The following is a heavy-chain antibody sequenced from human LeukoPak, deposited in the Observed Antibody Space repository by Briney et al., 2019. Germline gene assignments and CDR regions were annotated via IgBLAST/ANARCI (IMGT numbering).Heavy chain of an antibody. CDR3: ARDSPNCGGDCYPDY. CDR1: GFTFSSYT. CDR2: ISSSSTI. D-gene: IGHD2-21*02. J-gene: IGHJ4*02. Sequence: PGGSLRLSCAASGFTFSSYTMNWVRPAPGKGLEWVSYISSSSTIYYADSVKGRFTISRDNAKNSLYLQMNSLRDEDTAVYYCARDSPNCGGDCYPDYWGQGTLVTVSS. V-gene: IGHV3-48*02.